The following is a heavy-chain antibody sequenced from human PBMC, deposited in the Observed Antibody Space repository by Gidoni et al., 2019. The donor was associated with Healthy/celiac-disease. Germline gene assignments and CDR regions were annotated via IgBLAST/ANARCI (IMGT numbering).Heavy chain of an antibody. CDR2: INHSGST. D-gene: IGHD5-18*01. V-gene: IGHV4-34*01. CDR3: ARMAAMVTLDY. Sequence: QVQLQQWGAGLLKLSETLSLTCAVYGGSFSGYYWSWIRQPPGKGLEWIGEINHSGSTNYNPSLKSRVTISVDTSKNQFSLKLSSVTAADTAVYHCARMAAMVTLDYWGQGTLVTVSS. CDR1: GGSFSGYY. J-gene: IGHJ4*02.